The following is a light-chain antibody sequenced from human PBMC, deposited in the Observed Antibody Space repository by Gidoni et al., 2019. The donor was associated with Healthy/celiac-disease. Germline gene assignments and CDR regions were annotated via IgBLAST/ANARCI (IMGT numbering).Light chain of an antibody. CDR1: QSVSSY. CDR3: QQRSNGPLT. Sequence: EIVLTQSPATLSLSPWERATLSCSASQSVSSYLAWYQQKPGQAPRLLIYAASNKATGIPARFSGSGSGTGFTLTISSLEPEDFAVYYCQQRSNGPLTCXGXTKVXIK. J-gene: IGKJ4*01. CDR2: AAS. V-gene: IGKV3-11*01.